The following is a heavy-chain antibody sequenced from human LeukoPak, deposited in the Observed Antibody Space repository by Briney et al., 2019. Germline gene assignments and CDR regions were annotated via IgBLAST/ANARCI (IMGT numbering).Heavy chain of an antibody. CDR1: GRSISSTSYY. CDR3: AGTYYYDSSGYFSFDY. J-gene: IGHJ4*02. CDR2: MYYSGST. D-gene: IGHD3-22*01. V-gene: IGHV4-39*01. Sequence: SETLSLTCTVSGRSISSTSYYWGWIRQPPGKGLEWIGRMYYSGSTYYNPSLKSRVTISVDTSKNQFSLKLSSVTAADTAVYYCAGTYYYDSSGYFSFDYWGQGTLVTVSS.